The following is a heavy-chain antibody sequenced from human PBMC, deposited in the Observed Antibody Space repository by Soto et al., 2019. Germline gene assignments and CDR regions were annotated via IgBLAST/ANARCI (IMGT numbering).Heavy chain of an antibody. J-gene: IGHJ4*02. V-gene: IGHV4-31*03. CDR1: GGSISSGGYY. CDR3: ARVGSGYSRFDY. Sequence: PSETLSLTCTVSGGSISSGGYYWSWIRQDPGQGLKWIGYIYYSTINYYTPSLQSRVTISVHKSKNQLSLKLSSVTDADTAVYYCARVGSGYSRFDYWGQGTLVTVSS. D-gene: IGHD3-22*01. CDR2: IYYSTIN.